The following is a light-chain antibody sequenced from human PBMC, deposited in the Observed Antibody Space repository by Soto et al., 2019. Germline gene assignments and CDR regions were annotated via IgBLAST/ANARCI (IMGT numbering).Light chain of an antibody. CDR2: EGN. CDR1: SRDIGGYNL. CDR3: CSYTSRSTHV. V-gene: IGLV2-14*02. J-gene: IGLJ1*01. Sequence: QSVLTQPASVSGSPGQSIAISCTGNSRDIGGYNLVSWYQQHPGRAPNLIIFEGNKRPSGVSDHFSASKSGNTASLTISGLQAEDEGDYYCCSYTSRSTHVFGTGTKVTVL.